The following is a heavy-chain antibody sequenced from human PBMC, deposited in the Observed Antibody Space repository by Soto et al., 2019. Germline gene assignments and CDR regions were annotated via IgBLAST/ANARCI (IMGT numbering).Heavy chain of an antibody. J-gene: IGHJ4*02. Sequence: QVQLVQSGAEVKKPGASVKVSCKDSGYTFTSYGISWVRQAPGQGLEWMGWISAYNGNTNYAQKLQGRVTMTTDTSTSTAYMELRSLRSDDTAVYYCARDPVPIRYSSSSEGFDYWGQGTLVTVSS. CDR3: ARDPVPIRYSSSSEGFDY. V-gene: IGHV1-18*01. CDR1: GYTFTSYG. D-gene: IGHD6-6*01. CDR2: ISAYNGNT.